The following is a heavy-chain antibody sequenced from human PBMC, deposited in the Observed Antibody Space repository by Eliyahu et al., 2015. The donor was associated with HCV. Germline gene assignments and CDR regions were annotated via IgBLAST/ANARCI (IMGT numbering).Heavy chain of an antibody. J-gene: IGHJ5*02. CDR2: IYYTGST. V-gene: IGHV4-59*12. D-gene: IGHD6-19*01. CDR1: GASISSXX. CDR3: ASGGGGIAVAGTGGWFDP. Sequence: QVQLQESGPGLVKPSETLSLTCTVSGASISSXXWSWIRQPPGKGLEWIAYIYYTGSTHYNPSLKSRVTMSLDTSKNQLSLKLSSVTAADTAVYYCASGGGGIAVAGTGGWFDPWGQGTLVTVSS.